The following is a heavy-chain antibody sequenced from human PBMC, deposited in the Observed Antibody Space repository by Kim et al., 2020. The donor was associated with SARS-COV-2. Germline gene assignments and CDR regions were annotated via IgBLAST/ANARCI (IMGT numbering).Heavy chain of an antibody. CDR3: ARGIREYYGSGSFPFDY. D-gene: IGHD3-10*01. J-gene: IGHJ4*02. CDR1: GGSFSGYY. CDR2: INHSGST. V-gene: IGHV4-34*01. Sequence: SETLSLTCAVYGGSFSGYYWSWIRQPPGKGLEWIGEINHSGSTNYNPSLKSRVTISVDTSKNQFSLKLSSVTAADTAVYYCARGIREYYGSGSFPFDYWGQGTLVTVS.